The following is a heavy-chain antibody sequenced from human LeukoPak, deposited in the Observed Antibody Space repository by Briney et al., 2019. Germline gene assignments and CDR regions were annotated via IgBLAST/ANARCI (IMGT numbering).Heavy chain of an antibody. J-gene: IGHJ4*02. V-gene: IGHV1-18*04. CDR1: GYTFTSYG. CDR3: ARDRDSRSWFPFDY. Sequence: ASVKVSCKASGYTFTSYGISWERQAPGQGLEWMGWISAYNGNTNYAQKLQGRVTMTTDTSTSTAYMELRSLRSDDTAVYYCARDRDSRSWFPFDYWGQGTLVTVSS. CDR2: ISAYNGNT. D-gene: IGHD6-13*01.